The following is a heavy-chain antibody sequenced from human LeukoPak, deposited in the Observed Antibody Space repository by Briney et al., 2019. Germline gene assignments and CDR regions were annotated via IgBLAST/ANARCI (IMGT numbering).Heavy chain of an antibody. CDR3: ARRASVSTRAFDI. Sequence: PGGSLRLSCAASGFTFSDHYMSWIRQAPGKGLEWVSYIANSGTTVYYADSVKGRFTISRDNAKNSLYLQMNSLRAEDTALYYCARRASVSTRAFDIWGQGTMVTVSS. CDR2: IANSGTTV. V-gene: IGHV3-11*01. J-gene: IGHJ3*02. D-gene: IGHD1-14*01. CDR1: GFTFSDHY.